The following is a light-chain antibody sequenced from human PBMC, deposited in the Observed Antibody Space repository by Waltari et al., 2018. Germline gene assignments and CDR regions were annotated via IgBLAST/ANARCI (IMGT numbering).Light chain of an antibody. V-gene: IGLV1-40*01. Sequence: QSVLTQPPSVSGAPGQSVTIPCAGGRSNIGAQYDIHWYQFLPETAPRLLIFDTNKRPSGVLARFSGSKSGTSASLAITGLQPEDEALYYCQSYDKSLSGWVFGGGTKLTVL. CDR3: QSYDKSLSGWV. J-gene: IGLJ3*02. CDR1: RSNIGAQYD. CDR2: DTN.